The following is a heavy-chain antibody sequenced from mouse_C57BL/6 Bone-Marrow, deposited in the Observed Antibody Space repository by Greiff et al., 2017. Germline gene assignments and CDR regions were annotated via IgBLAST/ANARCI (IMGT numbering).Heavy chain of an antibody. CDR1: GFNIKDDY. CDR3: TTGLYGRFDY. V-gene: IGHV14-4*01. Sequence: EVQLKQSGAELVRPGASVKLSCTASGFNIKDDYMHWVKQRPEQGLEWIGWIDPENGDTEYASKFQGKATITADTSSNTAYLQLSSLTSEDTAVYYWTTGLYGRFDYWGQGTTLTVSS. CDR2: IDPENGDT. D-gene: IGHD1-1*02. J-gene: IGHJ2*01.